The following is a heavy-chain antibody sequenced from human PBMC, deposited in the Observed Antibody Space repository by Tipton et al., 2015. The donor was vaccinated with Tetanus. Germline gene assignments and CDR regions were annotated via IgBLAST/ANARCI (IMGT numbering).Heavy chain of an antibody. CDR2: INARGDGT. J-gene: IGHJ2*01. CDR1: GLTFRSYS. D-gene: IGHD6-19*01. V-gene: IGHV3-23*01. CDR3: AKDLRGPEAGTWYFDL. Sequence: SLRLSCAASGLTFRSYSMGWVRQAPGKGLEWVSSINARGDGTHYADSVKGRFSISRDNSEDTIYLQMNSLRADDTAVYYCAKDLRGPEAGTWYFDLWGRGTLVTVSS.